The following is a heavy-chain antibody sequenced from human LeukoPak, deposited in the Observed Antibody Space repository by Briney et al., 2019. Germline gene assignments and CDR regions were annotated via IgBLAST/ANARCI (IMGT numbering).Heavy chain of an antibody. J-gene: IGHJ4*02. D-gene: IGHD1-26*01. V-gene: IGHV4-59*01. CDR2: IYYSGST. Sequence: SETLSLTCTVSGGSISSYYWSWLRTPPGKGLEGLGYIYYSGSTNYNPSLKSRVTISVDTSKNQFSLKLSSVTAADTAVYYCAGGWELPLAFDYWGQGTLVTVSS. CDR3: AGGWELPLAFDY. CDR1: GGSISSYY.